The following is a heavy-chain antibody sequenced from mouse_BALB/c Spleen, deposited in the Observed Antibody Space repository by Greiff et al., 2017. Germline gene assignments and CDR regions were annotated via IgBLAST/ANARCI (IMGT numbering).Heavy chain of an antibody. D-gene: IGHD2-1*01. CDR3: ARRAEGNYYYAMDY. CDR2: INPYNGAT. V-gene: IGHV1-31*01. CDR1: GYSFTGYY. J-gene: IGHJ4*01. Sequence: VQLQQSGPELVKPGASVKISCKASGYSFTGYYMHWVKQSHVKSLEWIGRINPYNGATSYNQNFKDKASLTVDKSSSTAYMELHSLTSEDSAVYYCARRAEGNYYYAMDYWGQGTSVTVSS.